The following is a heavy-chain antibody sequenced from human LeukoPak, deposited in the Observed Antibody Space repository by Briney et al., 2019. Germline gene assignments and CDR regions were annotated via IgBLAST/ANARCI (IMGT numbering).Heavy chain of an antibody. V-gene: IGHV1-69*05. CDR3: GTRYYGSGADY. CDR1: GGTFSSYA. Sequence: LVKVSCKASGGTFSSYAISWVRQAPGQGLEWMGRIIPIFGTANYAQKFQGRVTITTDESTSTAYMELSSLRSEDTAVYYCGTRYYGSGADYWGQGTLVTVSS. CDR2: IIPIFGTA. J-gene: IGHJ4*02. D-gene: IGHD3-10*01.